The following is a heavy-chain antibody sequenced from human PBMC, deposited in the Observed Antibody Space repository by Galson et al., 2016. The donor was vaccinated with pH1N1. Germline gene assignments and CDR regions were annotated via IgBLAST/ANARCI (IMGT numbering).Heavy chain of an antibody. CDR2: IIGSGSIT. V-gene: IGHV3-48*03. Sequence: SLRLSCAASGFSFKTYEMHWVRQAPGKGLEWVSYIIGSGSITNYADSVRGRFTISRDNAKNSVFLQMDSLRAEDTAIYYCVRETRDDYNYGNFDYWGQGTLVTASS. J-gene: IGHJ4*02. CDR3: VRETRDDYNYGNFDY. CDR1: GFSFKTYE. D-gene: IGHD5-24*01.